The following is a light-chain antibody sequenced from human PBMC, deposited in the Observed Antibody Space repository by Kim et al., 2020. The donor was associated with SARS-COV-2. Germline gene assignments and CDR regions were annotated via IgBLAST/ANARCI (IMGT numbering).Light chain of an antibody. CDR2: GKN. CDR3: NSRDSSGNHVV. J-gene: IGLJ2*01. V-gene: IGLV3-19*01. Sequence: SSELTQDPAVSVALGQTVRITCQGDSLRSYYASWYQQKPGQAPVLVIYGKNNRTSGIPDRFSGSSSGNTASLTITGAKAEDEADYYCNSRDSSGNHVVFG. CDR1: SLRSYY.